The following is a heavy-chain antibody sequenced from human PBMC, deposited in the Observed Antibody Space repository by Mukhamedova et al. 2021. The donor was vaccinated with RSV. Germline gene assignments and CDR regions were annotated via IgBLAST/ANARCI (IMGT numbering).Heavy chain of an antibody. J-gene: IGHJ4*02. V-gene: IGHV3-9*01. Sequence: GINYNSDSLVYADSVRGRFTISRDNAKNSLYLQMNNLRRDDTAFYYCVKVKNLYSTRWSFDSWGQGTQATAS. CDR2: INYNSDSL. CDR3: VKVKNLYSTRWSFDS. D-gene: IGHD2-2*01.